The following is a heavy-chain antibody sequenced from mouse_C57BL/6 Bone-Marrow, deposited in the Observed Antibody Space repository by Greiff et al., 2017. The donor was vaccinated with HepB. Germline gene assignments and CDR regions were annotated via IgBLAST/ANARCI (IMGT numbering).Heavy chain of an antibody. D-gene: IGHD2-1*01. CDR3: ARLGNFYFDY. CDR2: ISSGSSTI. J-gene: IGHJ2*01. CDR1: GFTFSDYG. V-gene: IGHV5-17*01. Sequence: EVKLMESGGGLVKPGGSLKLSCAASGFTFSDYGMHWVRQAPEKGLEWVAYISSGSSTIYYADTVKGRFTISRDNAKNTLFLQMTSLRSEDTAMYYCARLGNFYFDYWGQGTTLTVSS.